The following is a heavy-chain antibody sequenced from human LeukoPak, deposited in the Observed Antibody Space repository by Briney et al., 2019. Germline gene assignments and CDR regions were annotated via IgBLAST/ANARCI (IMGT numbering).Heavy chain of an antibody. V-gene: IGHV3-23*01. J-gene: IGHJ4*02. CDR1: GFTFSSYG. D-gene: IGHD3-10*01. Sequence: GGSLRLSCAASGFTFSSYGMSWVRQAPGKGLEWVSAISGSGGSAYYADSVKGRFTISRDNSKNTLYLQMNSLRAEDTAVYYCADVPHQNYYGSGSRPDYWGQGTLVTVSS. CDR2: ISGSGGSA. CDR3: ADVPHQNYYGSGSRPDY.